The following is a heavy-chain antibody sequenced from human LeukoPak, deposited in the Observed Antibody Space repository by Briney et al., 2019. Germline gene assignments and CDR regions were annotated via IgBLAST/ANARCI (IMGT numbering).Heavy chain of an antibody. CDR3: ARVPQYFSPTDDY. CDR1: GYTFTSYD. Sequence: GASVKVSCKASGYTFTSYDINWVRQATGQGLEWMGWMNPNSGGTNYAQKFQGRVTMTRDTSISTAYMELSRLRSDDTAVYYCARVPQYFSPTDDYWGQGTLVTVSS. CDR2: MNPNSGGT. J-gene: IGHJ4*02. D-gene: IGHD3-3*01. V-gene: IGHV1-2*02.